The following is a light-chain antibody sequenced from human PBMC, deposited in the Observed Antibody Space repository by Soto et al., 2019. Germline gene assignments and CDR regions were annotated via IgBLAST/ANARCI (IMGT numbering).Light chain of an antibody. CDR3: SSYTSSSLHV. V-gene: IGLV2-14*03. CDR1: ISDVGGYNY. Sequence: QSVLTQPASASGSPGQSITISCTGTISDVGGYNYVSWYQQHPGKAPKLMIYDVSNRPSGVSNRFSGSKSGNTASLTISGLQAEDEADYYCSSYTSSSLHVFGTGTKVTVL. J-gene: IGLJ1*01. CDR2: DVS.